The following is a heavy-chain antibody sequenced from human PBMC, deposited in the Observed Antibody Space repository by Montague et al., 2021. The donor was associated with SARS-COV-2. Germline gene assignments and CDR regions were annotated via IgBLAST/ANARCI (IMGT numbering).Heavy chain of an antibody. D-gene: IGHD3-16*01. CDR2: IHPYGHT. CDR3: ARGLDHNQGGDY. CDR1: SGPFSAYY. V-gene: IGHV4-34*01. Sequence: SETRSLTCAVDSGPFSAYYWSWVRQPPGKGLEWIGEIHPYGHTSYNPSLVSRVTLSLGTSSNPFSLKLTSVTAADTAVYYCARGLDHNQGGDYWGQGILVIVSS. J-gene: IGHJ4*02.